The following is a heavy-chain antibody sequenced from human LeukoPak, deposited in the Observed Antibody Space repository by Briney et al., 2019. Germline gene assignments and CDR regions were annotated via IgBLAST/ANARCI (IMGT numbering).Heavy chain of an antibody. CDR3: ASSSWLRSLYFDY. CDR2: INHSGST. V-gene: IGHV4-34*01. J-gene: IGHJ4*02. CDR1: GGSFSGYY. Sequence: PSETLSLTRAVYGGSFSGYYWSWIRQPPGKGLEWIGEINHSGSTNYNPSLKSRVTISVDTSKNQFSLKLSSVTAADTAVYYCASSSWLRSLYFDYWGQGTLVTVSS. D-gene: IGHD6-13*01.